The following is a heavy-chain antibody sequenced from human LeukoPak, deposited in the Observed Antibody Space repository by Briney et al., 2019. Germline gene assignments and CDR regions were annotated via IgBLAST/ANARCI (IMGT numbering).Heavy chain of an antibody. Sequence: PGGSLRLSCAASGFTFSNYAMSWVRQAPGKGLEWVSGISGSGGSTDYADSVKGRFTISRDNSKNTLYLQMNSLRADDTAVYFCAKDRGYDSSYYMDVWGKGTTVTVSS. V-gene: IGHV3-23*01. CDR1: GFTFSNYA. J-gene: IGHJ6*03. CDR2: ISGSGGST. CDR3: AKDRGYDSSYYMDV. D-gene: IGHD3-3*01.